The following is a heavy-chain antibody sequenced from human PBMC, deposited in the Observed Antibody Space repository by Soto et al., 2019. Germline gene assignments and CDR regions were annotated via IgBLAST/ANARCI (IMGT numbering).Heavy chain of an antibody. J-gene: IGHJ6*03. D-gene: IGHD3-3*01. Sequence: GGSLRLSCAASGFTFRSYEMNWVRQAPGKGLEWVSYISSSGSTIYYADSVKGRFTISRDNAKNSLYLQMNSLRAEDTAVYYCARDRRYDFWSGYSYYYYMDVWGKGTTVTVSS. CDR2: ISSSGSTI. CDR1: GFTFRSYE. CDR3: ARDRRYDFWSGYSYYYYMDV. V-gene: IGHV3-48*03.